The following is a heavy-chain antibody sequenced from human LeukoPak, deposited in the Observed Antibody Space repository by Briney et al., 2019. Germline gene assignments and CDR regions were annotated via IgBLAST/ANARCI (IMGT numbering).Heavy chain of an antibody. CDR2: VYYSGST. CDR1: GGSISSYY. D-gene: IGHD2-2*01. Sequence: SETLSLTCTVSGGSISSYYWSWIRQPPGKGLEWIGYVYYSGSTYYNPSLKSRVTISVDRSKNQFSLELSSVTAADTAVYYCARVVCSSTSCYFDYWGQGTLVTVSS. J-gene: IGHJ4*02. V-gene: IGHV4-59*12. CDR3: ARVVCSSTSCYFDY.